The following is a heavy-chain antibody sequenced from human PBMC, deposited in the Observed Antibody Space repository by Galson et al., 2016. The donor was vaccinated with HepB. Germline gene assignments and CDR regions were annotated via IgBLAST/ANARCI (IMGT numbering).Heavy chain of an antibody. Sequence: SLRLSCAVFGFNLNSYSMNWVRQAPGKGLEWISYITSSSSPIFYADSVKGRFTISRDNARNSLYLQMNILRDEDTAVYYCEIVVYGSGSYYRFYDYWGQGTLVTVSS. CDR3: EIVVYGSGSYYRFYDY. D-gene: IGHD3-10*01. CDR2: ITSSSSPI. J-gene: IGHJ4*02. V-gene: IGHV3-48*02. CDR1: GFNLNSYS.